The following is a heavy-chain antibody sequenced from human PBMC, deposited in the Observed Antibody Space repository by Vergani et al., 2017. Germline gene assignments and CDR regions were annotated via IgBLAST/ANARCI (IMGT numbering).Heavy chain of an antibody. J-gene: IGHJ1*01. D-gene: IGHD3-10*01. V-gene: IGHV3-23*01. CDR3: TTAWGLYYLHGEYFQY. CDR1: GLTFDTYT. Sequence: EVQLLESGGGLVQPGGSRRLSCEGAGLTFDTYTMASVRQAPGKGLEGVETISSVGVDIFSADSVKGRFTIARDNSKNTLFLQMNSLKDEDTAVYYCTTAWGLYYLHGEYFQYWGRGTLVSVSS. CDR2: ISSVGVDI.